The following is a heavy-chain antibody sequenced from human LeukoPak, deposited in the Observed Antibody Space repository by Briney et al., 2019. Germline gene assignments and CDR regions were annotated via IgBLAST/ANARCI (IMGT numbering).Heavy chain of an antibody. CDR2: IYYSCGT. Sequence: PSETLSLTCTVSGCSISSSSYYWGWIRQPPGKGLEWIGNIYYSCGTYYNASLNSRVTISVDTSKNQFSLELNSVTAADTAVYYCARLDSSGPNDYWGQGTLVIVSS. CDR1: GCSISSSSYY. D-gene: IGHD6-19*01. V-gene: IGHV4-39*01. J-gene: IGHJ4*02. CDR3: ARLDSSGPNDY.